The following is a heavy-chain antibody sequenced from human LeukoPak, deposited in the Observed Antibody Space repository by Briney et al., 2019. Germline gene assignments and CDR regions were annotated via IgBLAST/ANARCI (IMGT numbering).Heavy chain of an antibody. D-gene: IGHD3-10*01. V-gene: IGHV3-23*01. Sequence: GGSLRLSCAASGFTFSSYWMSWVRQAPGKGLEWVSSFSGSGDRTYYADSVKGRFTISRDNSKNTLYLQMNTLRAEDTALYYCAKDYYASSSGYFDYWGQGTLVTVSS. CDR1: GFTFSSYW. J-gene: IGHJ4*02. CDR3: AKDYYASSSGYFDY. CDR2: FSGSGDRT.